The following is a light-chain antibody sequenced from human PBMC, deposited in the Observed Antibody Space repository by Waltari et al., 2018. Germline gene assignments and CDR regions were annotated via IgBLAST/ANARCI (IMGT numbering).Light chain of an antibody. Sequence: EIVMTQSPATLSVSPGERAALSCRADQSINNFLAWYQKKPGQAPRLLIYGASSRATGIPTRFTGSGSGTEYTLTISSLHSEDFAVYYCQQYSERPGTFGQGTKLEIK. CDR1: QSINNF. J-gene: IGKJ2*01. V-gene: IGKV3-15*01. CDR3: QQYSERPGT. CDR2: GAS.